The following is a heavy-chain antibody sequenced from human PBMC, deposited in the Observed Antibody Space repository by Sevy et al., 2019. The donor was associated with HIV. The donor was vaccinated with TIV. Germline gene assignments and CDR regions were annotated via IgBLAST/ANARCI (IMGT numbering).Heavy chain of an antibody. Sequence: GGSLRFSCAASGFTFSSYEMNWVRQAPGKGLEWVSYISSSGSTIYYADSVKGRFTISRDNAKNSLYLQMNSLRAEDTAVYYCARVGDFWSGVRFAMDVWGQGTTVTVSS. CDR3: ARVGDFWSGVRFAMDV. CDR2: ISSSGSTI. J-gene: IGHJ6*02. CDR1: GFTFSSYE. V-gene: IGHV3-48*03. D-gene: IGHD3-3*01.